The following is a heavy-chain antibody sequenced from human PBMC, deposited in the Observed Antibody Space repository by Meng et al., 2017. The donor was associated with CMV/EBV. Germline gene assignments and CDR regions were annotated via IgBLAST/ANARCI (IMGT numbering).Heavy chain of an antibody. CDR1: GGSISSSSYY. J-gene: IGHJ4*02. CDR3: ARGLSSSSFDY. D-gene: IGHD6-6*01. V-gene: IGHV4-39*07. CDR2: IYYSGST. Sequence: GSLRLSCTVSGGSISSSSYYWGWIRQPPGKGLEWIGSIYYSGSTYYNPSLKSRVTISVDTSKNQFSLKLSSVTAADTAVYYCARGLSSSSFDYWGQGTLVTVSS.